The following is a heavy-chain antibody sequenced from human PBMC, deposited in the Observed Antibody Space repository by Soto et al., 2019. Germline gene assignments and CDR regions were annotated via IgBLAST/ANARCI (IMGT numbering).Heavy chain of an antibody. CDR3: ARQVVAAMGYNWFDP. Sequence: SETLSLTCTVSGGSISSSSYYWGWIRQPPGKGLEWIGYIYYSGSTNYNPSLKSRVTISVDTSKNQFSLKLSSVTAADTAVYYCARQVVAAMGYNWFDPWGQGTLVTVSS. D-gene: IGHD2-15*01. V-gene: IGHV4-61*05. J-gene: IGHJ5*02. CDR1: GGSISSSSYY. CDR2: IYYSGST.